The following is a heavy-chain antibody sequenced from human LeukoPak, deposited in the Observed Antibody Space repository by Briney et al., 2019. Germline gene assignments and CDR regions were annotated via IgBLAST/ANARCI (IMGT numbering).Heavy chain of an antibody. J-gene: IGHJ1*01. Sequence: ASVTVSCTASGYTFTSYYMHWVRQAPGQGLEWMGIINTSGGSTSYAQKFQGRVTMTRDTPTSTVYMELSSLRSEDTAVYYCARGYCSGGSCYYSEYFQHWGQGTLVTVSS. CDR1: GYTFTSYY. CDR2: INTSGGST. V-gene: IGHV1-46*01. D-gene: IGHD2-15*01. CDR3: ARGYCSGGSCYYSEYFQH.